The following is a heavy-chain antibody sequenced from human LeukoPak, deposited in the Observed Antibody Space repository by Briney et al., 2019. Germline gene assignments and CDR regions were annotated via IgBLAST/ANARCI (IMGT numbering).Heavy chain of an antibody. V-gene: IGHV1-18*01. CDR2: ISAYNGNT. Sequence: EASVKVSCKASGYTFTSYGISWVRQAPGQGLEWMGWISAYNGNTNYAQKLQGRVTMTTDTSTSTAYMELRSLRSDDTAVYYCARDGVSWLAVLPALAVNWFDXXXQGTLVTVSS. CDR1: GYTFTSYG. CDR3: ARDGVSWLAVLPALAVNWFDX. J-gene: IGHJ5*01. D-gene: IGHD2-2*01.